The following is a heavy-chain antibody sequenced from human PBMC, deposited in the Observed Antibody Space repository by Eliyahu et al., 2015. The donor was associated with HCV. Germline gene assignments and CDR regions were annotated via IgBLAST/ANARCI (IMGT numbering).Heavy chain of an antibody. J-gene: IGHJ4*01. CDR1: XFPFTGYE. D-gene: IGHD3-9*01. CDR2: ISSSGSVI. V-gene: IGHV3-48*03. Sequence: EVQLVESGGGLVQPGGSXRLXCVASXFPFTGYEXNWVRPAPGKGLEWVSYISSSGSVIHYADSVKGRFTISRDNAKNSLFLQMNSLRADDTAIYYCARATGYYGYFDYWGQGTLVTVSS. CDR3: ARATGYYGYFDY.